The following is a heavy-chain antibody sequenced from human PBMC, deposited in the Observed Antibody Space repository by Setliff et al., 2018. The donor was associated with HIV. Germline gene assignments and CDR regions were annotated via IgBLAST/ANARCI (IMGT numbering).Heavy chain of an antibody. V-gene: IGHV3-23*01. D-gene: IGHD3-22*01. CDR2: ISASGANT. Sequence: LRLSCAASGFTFSNYGLSWVRQASGRGLEWVSAISASGANTYYADSVRGRFTISRDNSKNTLYLQMNSLRAEDTAVYYCAKNDNYYYYYMDVWGKGTTVTVSS. CDR1: GFTFSNYG. J-gene: IGHJ6*03. CDR3: AKNDNYYYYYMDV.